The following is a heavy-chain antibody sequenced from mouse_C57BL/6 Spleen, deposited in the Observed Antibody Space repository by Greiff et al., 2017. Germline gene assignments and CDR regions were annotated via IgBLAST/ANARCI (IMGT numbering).Heavy chain of an antibody. Sequence: QVQLQQSGAELVRPGTSVKVSCKASGYAFTNYLIEWVKQRPGQGLEWIGVINPGSGGNNYNEKFKGKATLTADKSSSTAYMQLSSLTSEDSAVYFWARSDTTVVDGYYFDYWGQGTTLTVSS. CDR1: GYAFTNYL. CDR3: ARSDTTVVDGYYFDY. J-gene: IGHJ2*01. D-gene: IGHD1-1*01. CDR2: INPGSGGN. V-gene: IGHV1-54*01.